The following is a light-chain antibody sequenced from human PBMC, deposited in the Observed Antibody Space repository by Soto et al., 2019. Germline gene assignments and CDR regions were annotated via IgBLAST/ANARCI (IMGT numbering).Light chain of an antibody. Sequence: QSVLTQPPSASGTPGQKITISCSGSTSDIGSNTVNWYQQVPGTAPKLLIYANNQRPSGVPDRFSGSKSGTSASLAMSGLQSEDEADYYCEAWDDSLNGPVFGGGTKLTVL. CDR1: TSDIGSNT. CDR2: ANN. CDR3: EAWDDSLNGPV. J-gene: IGLJ3*02. V-gene: IGLV1-44*01.